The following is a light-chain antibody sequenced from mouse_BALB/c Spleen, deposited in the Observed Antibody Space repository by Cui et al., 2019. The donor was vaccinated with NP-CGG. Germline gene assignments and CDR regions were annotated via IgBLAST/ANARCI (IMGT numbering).Light chain of an antibody. Sequence: QAVVTQESALTTSPGETLTLTCRSSTGAVTTSNYANWVQEKPDHLFTGLIGGTNNRVPGVSARFSGSLIGDKAALTITGAQTEDEAIYFCALWYSNHWVFGGGTKLTVL. CDR2: GTN. CDR3: ALWYSNHWV. J-gene: IGLJ1*01. V-gene: IGLV1*01. CDR1: TGAVTTSNY.